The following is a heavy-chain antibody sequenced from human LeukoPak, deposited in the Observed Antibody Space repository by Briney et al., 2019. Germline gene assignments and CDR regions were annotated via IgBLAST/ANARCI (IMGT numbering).Heavy chain of an antibody. CDR2: IYHSGST. V-gene: IGHV4-38-2*02. J-gene: IGHJ4*02. CDR3: AREGVYCSSTSCYDY. Sequence: PSETLSLTCTVSGYSISSGYYWGWIRQPPGKGLEWIGSIYHSGSTYYNPSLKSRVTISVDTSKNQFSLKLSSVTAADTAVYYCAREGVYCSSTSCYDYWGQGTLVTVSS. CDR1: GYSISSGYY. D-gene: IGHD2-2*01.